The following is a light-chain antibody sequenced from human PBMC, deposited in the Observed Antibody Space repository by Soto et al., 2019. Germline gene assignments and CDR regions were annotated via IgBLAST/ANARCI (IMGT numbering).Light chain of an antibody. J-gene: IGLJ1*01. CDR2: EVS. CDR3: SSYTSSSTPYV. V-gene: IGLV2-14*01. CDR1: SSDVGGYNY. Sequence: QSALTQPASVSGSPGQSITISCTGTSSDVGGYNYVSWYQQHTGKAPKLMIYEVSHRPSGVSNRFAGSKSGNTASLTISGLQAEDVADYYCSSYTSSSTPYVFGTGTKLTV.